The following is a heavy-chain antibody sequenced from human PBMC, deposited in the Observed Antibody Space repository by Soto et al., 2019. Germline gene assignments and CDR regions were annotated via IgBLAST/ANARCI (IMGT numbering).Heavy chain of an antibody. Sequence: PGGSLRLSCAASGFTFSSYSMNWVRQAPGKGLEWVSSISSSSSYIYYADSVKGRFTISRDNAKNSLYLQMNSLRAEDTAVYYCARDLDYYDSSGYSNLFDYWGQGTLVTVSS. CDR1: GFTFSSYS. D-gene: IGHD3-22*01. J-gene: IGHJ4*02. V-gene: IGHV3-21*01. CDR2: ISSSSSYI. CDR3: ARDLDYYDSSGYSNLFDY.